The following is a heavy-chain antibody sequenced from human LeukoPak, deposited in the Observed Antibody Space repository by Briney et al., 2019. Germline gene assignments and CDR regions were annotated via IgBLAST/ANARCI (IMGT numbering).Heavy chain of an antibody. D-gene: IGHD1-26*01. CDR3: ARSGSHDY. CDR1: GFTFSSYE. CDR2: ISTSGTTI. J-gene: IGHJ4*02. Sequence: GGSLRLSCAASGFTFSSYEMNWVRQAPGKGLEWVSYISTSGTTIYYADSVKGRFTIFRDNAKNSLYLQMNSLRADDTAVYYCARSGSHDYWGQGTLVTVSS. V-gene: IGHV3-48*03.